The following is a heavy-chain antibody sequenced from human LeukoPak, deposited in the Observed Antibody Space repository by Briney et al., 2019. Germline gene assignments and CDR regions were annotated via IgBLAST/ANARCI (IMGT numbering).Heavy chain of an antibody. J-gene: IGHJ4*02. CDR3: AGSTDYGGNFFDY. CDR2: INHSGST. D-gene: IGHD4-23*01. Sequence: SETLSLTCAVYGGSFSGYYWNLIRQPPGKGLEWIGEINHSGSTKYNPSLKSRVNISIDTSKNQSSLKLSSVTAADTAVYYCAGSTDYGGNFFDYWGQGTLVTVSS. CDR1: GGSFSGYY. V-gene: IGHV4-34*01.